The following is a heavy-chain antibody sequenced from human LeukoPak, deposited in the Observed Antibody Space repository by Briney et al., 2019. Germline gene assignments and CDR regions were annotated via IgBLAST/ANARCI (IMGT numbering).Heavy chain of an antibody. CDR2: ISWDGGST. CDR3: ARGGQTNGSGGWFDP. CDR1: GFTFDDYA. D-gene: IGHD3-10*01. J-gene: IGHJ5*02. Sequence: PGGSLRLSCAASGFTFDDYAMHWVRQAPGKGLEWVSLISWDGGSTYYADSVKGRFTISRDNSKNSLYLQMNSLRAEDTAVYYCARGGQTNGSGGWFDPWGQGTLVTVSS. V-gene: IGHV3-43D*03.